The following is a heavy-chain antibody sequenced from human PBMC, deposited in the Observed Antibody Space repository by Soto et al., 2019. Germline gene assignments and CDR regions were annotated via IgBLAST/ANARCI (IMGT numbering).Heavy chain of an antibody. Sequence: GGSLRLSCAASGCTFSSYGMHWVRQAPGKGLEWVAVIWYDGRNKYYADSVKGRFTISRDNSKNTLYLQMNSLRAEDTAVYYCARDGYCSGGSCYSVPVFDYWGQGTLVTVSS. CDR1: GCTFSSYG. CDR3: ARDGYCSGGSCYSVPVFDY. CDR2: IWYDGRNK. D-gene: IGHD2-15*01. J-gene: IGHJ4*02. V-gene: IGHV3-33*01.